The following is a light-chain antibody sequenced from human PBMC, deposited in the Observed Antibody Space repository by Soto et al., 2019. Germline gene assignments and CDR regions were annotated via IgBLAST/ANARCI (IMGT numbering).Light chain of an antibody. CDR2: EVS. CDR3: SSYTSTTTRV. CDR1: SSDVGGYNY. Sequence: QSVLSQPASVSWSPGHSIAISCTGTSSDVGGYNYVSWYQQHPGKGPKLMIYEVSNRPSGVSNRFSGSKSGNTATLTISGLQAEDEADYYCSSYTSTTTRVFGTGTKVTVL. V-gene: IGLV2-14*03. J-gene: IGLJ1*01.